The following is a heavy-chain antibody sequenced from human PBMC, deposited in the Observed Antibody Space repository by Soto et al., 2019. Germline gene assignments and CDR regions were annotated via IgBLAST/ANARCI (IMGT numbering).Heavy chain of an antibody. J-gene: IGHJ4*02. V-gene: IGHV3-11*05. CDR1: GFTFTDYY. Sequence: QVHLVESGGGLVRPGGSLSLSCAASGFTFTDYYMNWIRQSPGKGLEWVAYVSQGGPDTNYADAVRGRFTISRDNAKHSVYLDMKSLRDEASAVYYCISVARLAAHWGQGTLVTVSS. D-gene: IGHD6-25*01. CDR2: VSQGGPDT. CDR3: ISVARLAAH.